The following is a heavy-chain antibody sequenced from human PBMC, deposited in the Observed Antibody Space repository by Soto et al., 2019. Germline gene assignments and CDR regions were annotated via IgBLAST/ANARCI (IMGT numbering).Heavy chain of an antibody. V-gene: IGHV1-24*01. Sequence: ASVKVSCKVSGYTLTELSMHWVRQAPGKGLEWMGGFDPEDGETIYAQKFQGRVTMTEDTSTDTAYMELSSLRSEDTAVYYCATGGYSSSWRLNWFDPWGQGTLVTVSS. J-gene: IGHJ5*02. CDR1: GYTLTELS. CDR2: FDPEDGET. D-gene: IGHD6-13*01. CDR3: ATGGYSSSWRLNWFDP.